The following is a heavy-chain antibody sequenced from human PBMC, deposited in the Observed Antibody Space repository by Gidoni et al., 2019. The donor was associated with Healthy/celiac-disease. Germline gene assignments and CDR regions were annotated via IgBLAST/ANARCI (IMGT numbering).Heavy chain of an antibody. Sequence: QVQLVQSGAEVKKPGASVKVSCKASGYTFTGYYMHWVRQAPGQGLEWMGWINPNSGGTNYAQKLQGWVTMTRDTSISTAYMELSRLRSDDTAVYYCARSTYCSSTSCLIYDYWGQGTLVTVSS. CDR3: ARSTYCSSTSCLIYDY. CDR1: GYTFTGYY. J-gene: IGHJ4*02. CDR2: INPNSGGT. D-gene: IGHD2-2*01. V-gene: IGHV1-2*04.